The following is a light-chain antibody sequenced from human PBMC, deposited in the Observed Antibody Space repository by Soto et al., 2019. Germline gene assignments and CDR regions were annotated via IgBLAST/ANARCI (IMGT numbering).Light chain of an antibody. CDR2: AAS. Sequence: DIQMTQSPSSLSASVGDRVTITCRASQGISKYLAWYQQKPGRGPKLLIYAASTLQSGVPSRFSGSGSGTDFTLTISSLQPDDVATYYCHKYHTAPPTFGQGTKVEIK. V-gene: IGKV1-27*01. CDR1: QGISKY. CDR3: HKYHTAPPT. J-gene: IGKJ1*01.